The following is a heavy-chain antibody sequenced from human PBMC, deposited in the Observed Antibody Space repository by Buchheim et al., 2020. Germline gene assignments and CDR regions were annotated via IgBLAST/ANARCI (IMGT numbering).Heavy chain of an antibody. CDR2: INSDGSST. J-gene: IGHJ4*02. Sequence: EVQLVESGGGLVQPGGSLRLSCAASGFTFSSYWMHWVRQAPGKGLVWVSRINSDGSSTSYADSVKGRFTISRDNAKNTLSLQMNSLRAEETAVYYCARGERGYSCGDATELDYWGQGTL. CDR3: ARGERGYSCGDATELDY. D-gene: IGHD5-18*01. CDR1: GFTFSSYW. V-gene: IGHV3-74*01.